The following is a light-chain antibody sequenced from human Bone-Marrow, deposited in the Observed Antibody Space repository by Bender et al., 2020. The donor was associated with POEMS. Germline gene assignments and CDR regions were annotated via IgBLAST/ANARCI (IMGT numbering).Light chain of an antibody. CDR1: VLAKKY. V-gene: IGLV3-27*01. J-gene: IGLJ3*02. Sequence: SYELTQPPSVSVSPGQTARITCSGDVLAKKYARWFQQKPGQAPVLVIYKDTVRPPVIPERFSGSTSGTSVTLTISGVDVDEEADYFCFSSADTAGDDNNLWIFGGGTRLSVL. CDR3: FSSADTAGDDNNLWI. CDR2: KDT.